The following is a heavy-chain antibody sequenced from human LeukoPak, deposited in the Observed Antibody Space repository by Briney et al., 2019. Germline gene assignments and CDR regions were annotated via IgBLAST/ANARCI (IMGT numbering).Heavy chain of an antibody. CDR2: ISYDGSYK. J-gene: IGHJ6*03. CDR1: GFTFSSYG. Sequence: GGSLRLSCAASGFTFSSYGMHWVRQAPGKGLEWVAIISYDGSYKYYADSVKGRFTISRDNSKNTLYVQMNSLRAEDTAVYYCAKDKAVTTVFYYYMDVWGKGTTVTVSS. D-gene: IGHD4-17*01. V-gene: IGHV3-30*18. CDR3: AKDKAVTTVFYYYMDV.